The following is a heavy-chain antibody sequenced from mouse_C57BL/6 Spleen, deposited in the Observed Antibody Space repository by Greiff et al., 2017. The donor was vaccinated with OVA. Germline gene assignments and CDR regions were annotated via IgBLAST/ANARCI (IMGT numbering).Heavy chain of an antibody. CDR1: GYTFTSYG. CDR3: AREGDYDGENYAMDY. CDR2: IYPRSGNT. V-gene: IGHV1-81*01. Sequence: QVQLQQSGAELARPGASVKLSCKASGYTFTSYGISWVKQRTGQGLEWIGEIYPRSGNTYYNEKFKGKATLTADKSSSTAYMELRSLTSEDSAVYFCAREGDYDGENYAMDYWGQGTSVTVSS. J-gene: IGHJ4*01. D-gene: IGHD2-4*01.